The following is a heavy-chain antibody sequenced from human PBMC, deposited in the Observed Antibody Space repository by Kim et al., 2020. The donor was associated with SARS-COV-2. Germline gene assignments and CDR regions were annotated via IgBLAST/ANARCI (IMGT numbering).Heavy chain of an antibody. CDR3: ASGQQLVQVSY. V-gene: IGHV3-74*01. Sequence: GGSLRLSCAASGFTFSSYWMHWVRQAPGKGLVWVSRINSDGSSTTYADSVKGRFTISRDNAKNTLYLQMNSLRVEDTAVYYCASGQQLVQVSYWGQGTLVTVSS. CDR1: GFTFSSYW. D-gene: IGHD6-13*01. CDR2: INSDGSST. J-gene: IGHJ4*02.